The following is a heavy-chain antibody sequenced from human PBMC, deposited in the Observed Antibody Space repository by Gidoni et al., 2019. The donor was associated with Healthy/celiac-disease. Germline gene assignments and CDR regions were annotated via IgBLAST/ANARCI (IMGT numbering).Heavy chain of an antibody. CDR1: GYTFTGYY. Sequence: QVQLVQSGAEVKKPGASVRVSCKASGYTFTGYYMHWVRQAPGQGLEWMGWINPNSGDTNYAQKFQGRVTMTRDTSTSTAYMELTRLRSDDTAVYYCANSYGGTNWFDPWGQGTLVTVSS. J-gene: IGHJ5*02. CDR3: ANSYGGTNWFDP. D-gene: IGHD5-18*01. CDR2: INPNSGDT. V-gene: IGHV1-2*02.